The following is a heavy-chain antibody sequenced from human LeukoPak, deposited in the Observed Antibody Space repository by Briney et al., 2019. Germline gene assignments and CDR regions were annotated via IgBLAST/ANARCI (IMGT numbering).Heavy chain of an antibody. J-gene: IGHJ6*03. CDR2: ISAYNGNT. CDR1: GYIFTSYG. CDR3: ARFDSSSWSFYYMDV. Sequence: ASVKVSCKASGYIFTSYGISWVRQATGQGLEWMGWISAYNGNTEYAQKFQGRVTMTTDSTTSTAYMELRRLRSDDTALYFCARFDSSSWSFYYMDVWGEGTTVTVSS. V-gene: IGHV1-18*01. D-gene: IGHD6-13*01.